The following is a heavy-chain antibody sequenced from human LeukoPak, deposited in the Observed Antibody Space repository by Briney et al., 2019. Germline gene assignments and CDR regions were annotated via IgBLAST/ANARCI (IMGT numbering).Heavy chain of an antibody. CDR1: GYTFTSYD. J-gene: IGHJ2*01. Sequence: ASVKVSCKASGYTFTSYDINWVRQAPGQGLEWMGWISAYNGNTNYAQKLQGRVTMTTDTSTSTAYMELRSLRSDDTAVYYCARHSSGWYFDLWGRGTLVTVSS. D-gene: IGHD6-19*01. CDR3: ARHSSGWYFDL. CDR2: ISAYNGNT. V-gene: IGHV1-18*01.